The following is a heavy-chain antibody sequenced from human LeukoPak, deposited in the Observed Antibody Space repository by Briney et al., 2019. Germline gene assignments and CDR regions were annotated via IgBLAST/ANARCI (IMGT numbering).Heavy chain of an antibody. CDR3: AREGGKGYCSSTSCPVTGLDY. Sequence: ASVKVSCKASGYTFTSYYMHWVRQAPGQGLEWMGIINPSSGSTSYAQKFQGRVTMTRDTSTSTVYMELSSLRSEDTAVYYCAREGGKGYCSSTSCPVTGLDYWGQGTLVTVSS. CDR1: GYTFTSYY. V-gene: IGHV1-46*01. D-gene: IGHD2-2*01. CDR2: INPSSGST. J-gene: IGHJ4*02.